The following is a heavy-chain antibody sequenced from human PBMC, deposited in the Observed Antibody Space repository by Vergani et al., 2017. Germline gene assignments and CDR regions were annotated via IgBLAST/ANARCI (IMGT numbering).Heavy chain of an antibody. CDR2: ISGSGGST. Sequence: VQLVESGGGVVQPGGSLRLSCAASGFTFSSYAMSWVRQAPGKGLEWVSAISGSGGSTYYADSVKGRFTISRDNSKNTLYLQMNSLRAEDTAVYYCAKGPRGGYSSSWYSAPYYYFDYWGQGTLVTVSS. D-gene: IGHD6-13*01. CDR3: AKGPRGGYSSSWYSAPYYYFDY. J-gene: IGHJ4*02. V-gene: IGHV3-23*04. CDR1: GFTFSSYA.